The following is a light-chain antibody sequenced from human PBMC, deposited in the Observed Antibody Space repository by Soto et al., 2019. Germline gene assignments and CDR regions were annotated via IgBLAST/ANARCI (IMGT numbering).Light chain of an antibody. CDR2: EDN. CDR1: SGSIASNY. V-gene: IGLV6-57*03. J-gene: IGLJ3*02. Sequence: NFMLTQPHSVSESPGKTVTISCTRSSGSIASNYVQWYQLRPGSAPTTVIYEDNQRPSGVPDRFSGSIDSSSNSASLTISGLKTEDEADYYCQSYDSSLRGVFGGGTKLTVL. CDR3: QSYDSSLRGV.